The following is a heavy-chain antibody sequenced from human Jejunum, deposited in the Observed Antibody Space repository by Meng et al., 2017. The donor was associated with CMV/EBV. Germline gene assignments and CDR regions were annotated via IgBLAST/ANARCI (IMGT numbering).Heavy chain of an antibody. D-gene: IGHD6-13*01. J-gene: IGHJ4*02. CDR2: IDSFSSYR. Sequence: AAAGFTFSSYSMNWVRQAPGKGLEWLSYIDSFSSYRYYSDSVKGRFTISRDNAKNPLYLQMNSLRAEDTAVYYCARDSIASALDYWGQGILVTVSS. CDR3: ARDSIASALDY. CDR1: GFTFSSYS. V-gene: IGHV3-21*05.